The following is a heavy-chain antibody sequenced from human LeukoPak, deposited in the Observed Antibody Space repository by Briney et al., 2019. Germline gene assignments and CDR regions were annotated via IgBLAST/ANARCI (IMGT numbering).Heavy chain of an antibody. Sequence: SETLSLTCTVSGDSISSSYWSWIRQSPGKGPEWIGRIYKDGSTIYNPSLKSRVTISIDTSRNQFSLKLTSVTAADTAVYYCARRVTEGIPVNEGNWFDPWGQGTLVTVSS. CDR1: GDSISSSY. CDR2: IYKDGST. CDR3: ARRVTEGIPVNEGNWFDP. J-gene: IGHJ5*02. D-gene: IGHD2-2*01. V-gene: IGHV4-59*08.